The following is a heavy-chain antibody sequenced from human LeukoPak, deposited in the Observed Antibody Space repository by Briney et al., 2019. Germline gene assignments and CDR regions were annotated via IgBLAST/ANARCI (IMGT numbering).Heavy chain of an antibody. CDR3: ARSDWEYYFDY. CDR2: IYYSGST. Sequence: SQTLSLTCTVSGGSISSGGYYWSWIRQHPGKGLEWIGYIYYSGSTYYNPSLQSRVTISVDTSKNQFSLKLSSVTAADTAVYYCARSDWEYYFDYWGQGTLVTVSS. D-gene: IGHD3-9*01. J-gene: IGHJ4*02. CDR1: GGSISSGGYY. V-gene: IGHV4-31*03.